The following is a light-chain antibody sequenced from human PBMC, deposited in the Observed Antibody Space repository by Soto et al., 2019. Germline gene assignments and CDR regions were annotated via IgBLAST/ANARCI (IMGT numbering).Light chain of an antibody. CDR2: LGS. J-gene: IGKJ5*01. CDR3: MQGIHWPIT. V-gene: IGKV2-28*01. CDR1: QSLLHSNGYNY. Sequence: DIVMTQSPLSLPVTPGEPASISCRSSQSLLHSNGYNYLDWYLQKPGQSPQLLIYLGSNRDSGVPARFSGSGSGTDFTLKISRVEAEDVGVYYCMQGIHWPITFGQGTRLEIK.